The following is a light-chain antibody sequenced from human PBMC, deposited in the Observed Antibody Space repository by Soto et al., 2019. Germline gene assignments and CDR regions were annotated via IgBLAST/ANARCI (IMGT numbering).Light chain of an antibody. CDR2: AAS. J-gene: IGKJ3*01. CDR1: QSVSSY. Sequence: ELVLTQSPDTLSLSPGERATLSFSASQSVSSYLAWYQQKPGQAPRLLLYAASNRATGIPARFSGSGSGTDFTLTISCLEPEDFAVYYCQQRRNWSPIFTFGPGTKVDIK. V-gene: IGKV3-11*01. CDR3: QQRRNWSPIFT.